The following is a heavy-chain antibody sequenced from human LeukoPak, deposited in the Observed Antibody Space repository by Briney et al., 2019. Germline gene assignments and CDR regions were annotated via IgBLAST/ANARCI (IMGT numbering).Heavy chain of an antibody. Sequence: ASVKVSCKASGYTFTGYYMHWVRQAAGQGLEWMGWINPNSGGTNYAQKFQGRVTMTRDTSISTAYMELSRLRSDDTAVYYCAREFYYDSSGYHYWGQGTLVTVSS. CDR2: INPNSGGT. D-gene: IGHD3-22*01. V-gene: IGHV1-2*02. CDR1: GYTFTGYY. CDR3: AREFYYDSSGYHY. J-gene: IGHJ4*02.